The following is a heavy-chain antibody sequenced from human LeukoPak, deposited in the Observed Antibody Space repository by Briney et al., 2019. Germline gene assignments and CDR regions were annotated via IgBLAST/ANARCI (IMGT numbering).Heavy chain of an antibody. Sequence: ASVKVSCKASGYTFTGYYMHWVRQAPGQGLEWMGWINPNSGGTNYAQKFQGRVTMTRDTSISTAYMELSRLRSDDTAVYYCARGRNEYSYGYESLSYWFDPWGQGTLVTVSS. D-gene: IGHD5-18*01. CDR3: ARGRNEYSYGYESLSYWFDP. CDR1: GYTFTGYY. J-gene: IGHJ5*02. CDR2: INPNSGGT. V-gene: IGHV1-2*02.